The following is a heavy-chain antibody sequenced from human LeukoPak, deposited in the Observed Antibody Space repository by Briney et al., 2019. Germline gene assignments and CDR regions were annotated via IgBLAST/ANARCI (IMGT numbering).Heavy chain of an antibody. Sequence: GGSLRLSCATSGFTFSDYYMSWIRQAPGKGLEWVSYISSSGTYINSADSVKGRFTISRGYPKNSLYLQMSSLRAEDTAVYYCARQGGDILTGYLDYWGQGTLVTASS. D-gene: IGHD3-9*01. CDR3: ARQGGDILTGYLDY. V-gene: IGHV3-11*03. CDR2: ISSSGTYI. CDR1: GFTFSDYY. J-gene: IGHJ4*02.